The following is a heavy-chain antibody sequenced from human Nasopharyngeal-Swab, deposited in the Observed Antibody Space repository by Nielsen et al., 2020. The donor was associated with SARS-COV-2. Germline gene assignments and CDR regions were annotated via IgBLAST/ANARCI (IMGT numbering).Heavy chain of an antibody. CDR1: GYSFSTYW. D-gene: IGHD4/OR15-4a*01. CDR3: ARLYGGYVDY. CDR2: IYPGDSTT. V-gene: IGHV5-51*01. Sequence: GESLKISCQGSGYSFSTYWIGWVRQMPGKGLEWMGIIYPGDSTTKYGPSFQGQVTISADKSISIAYLQWSSLKASDTAMYFCARLYGGYVDYWGQGTLVTVSS. J-gene: IGHJ4*02.